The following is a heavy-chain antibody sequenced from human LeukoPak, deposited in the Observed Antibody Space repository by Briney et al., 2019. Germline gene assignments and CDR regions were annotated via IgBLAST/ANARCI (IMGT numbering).Heavy chain of an antibody. J-gene: IGHJ4*02. D-gene: IGHD3-3*01. CDR3: ARCYDFWTGYFDY. CDR1: GYAFSSFA. V-gene: IGHV1-18*01. CDR2: ISTYTNT. Sequence: ASVKVSCKTSGYAFSSFAIACVRQAPGQGLEWMGWISTYTNTNAAQKFQGRVTMTTDTSTSTAYMELTSLRSDDTAVYYCARCYDFWTGYFDYWGQGTRVTVSS.